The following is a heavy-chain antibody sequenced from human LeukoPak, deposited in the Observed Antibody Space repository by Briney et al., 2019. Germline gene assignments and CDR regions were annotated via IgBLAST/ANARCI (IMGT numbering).Heavy chain of an antibody. CDR1: GYSISSGYY. Sequence: PSETLSLTCTVSGYSISSGYYWGWIRQPPGKGLEGIGSIYHSGSTYYNPSLKSRVTISVDTSKNQFSLKLSSVTAADTAVYYCARGGPAQKTTWGQGTLVTVSS. J-gene: IGHJ4*02. CDR3: ARGGPAQKTT. V-gene: IGHV4-38-2*02. CDR2: IYHSGST. D-gene: IGHD1-7*01.